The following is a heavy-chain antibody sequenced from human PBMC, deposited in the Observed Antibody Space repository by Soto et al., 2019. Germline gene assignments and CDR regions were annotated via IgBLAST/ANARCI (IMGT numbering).Heavy chain of an antibody. CDR3: ARANSDLAYYFDY. J-gene: IGHJ4*02. CDR1: GYTFTGYY. V-gene: IGHV1-2*04. Sequence: ASVKVSCKASGYTFTGYYMHWVRQAPGQGLEWMGWINPNSGGTNYAQKFQGWVTMTRDTSISTAYMELSRLRSDDTAVYYCARANSDLAYYFDYWGQGTLVTVSS. D-gene: IGHD2-21*01. CDR2: INPNSGGT.